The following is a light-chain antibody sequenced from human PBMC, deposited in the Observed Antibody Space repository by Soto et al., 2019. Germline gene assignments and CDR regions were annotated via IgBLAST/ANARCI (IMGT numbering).Light chain of an antibody. CDR1: SSDIGHYNY. V-gene: IGLV2-14*01. CDR2: DVN. Sequence: QSALTQPASVSGSPGQSITISCTGISSDIGHYNYVSWYQQYPGKAPKLMIYDVNSPPSGVSKRCSGSKSGNTASLTSSRLEAEDEADYDCCSYAISSTRVFGGGTKLTVL. CDR3: CSYAISSTRV. J-gene: IGLJ2*01.